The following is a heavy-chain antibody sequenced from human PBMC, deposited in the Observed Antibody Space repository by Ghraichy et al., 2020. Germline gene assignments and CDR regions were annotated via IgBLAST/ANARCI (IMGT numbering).Heavy chain of an antibody. D-gene: IGHD3-3*01. CDR3: ARVGQIFGVVHIPYGMDV. CDR1: GGTFSSYA. J-gene: IGHJ6*02. V-gene: IGHV1-69*13. CDR2: IIPIFGTA. Sequence: SVKVSCKASGGTFSSYAISWMRQAPGQGLEWMGGIIPIFGTANYAQKFQGRVTITADESTSTAYMELSSLRSEDTAVYYCARVGQIFGVVHIPYGMDVWGQGTTVTVSS.